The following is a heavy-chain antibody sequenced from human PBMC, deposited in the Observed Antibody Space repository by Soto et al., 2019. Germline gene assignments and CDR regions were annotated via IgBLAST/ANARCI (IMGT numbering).Heavy chain of an antibody. CDR3: ARGERAVANRVGMDV. Sequence: SVKVSCKASEGSFRDYVISWVRQGPGQGLDWMGGTIPSLGAAHYAQRFEGRVRITADGSTSTAFMEVTSLRSEDTAVYYCARGERAVANRVGMDVWGQGTSVTVSS. J-gene: IGHJ6*02. CDR1: EGSFRDYV. V-gene: IGHV1-69*13. CDR2: TIPSLGAA. D-gene: IGHD6-19*01.